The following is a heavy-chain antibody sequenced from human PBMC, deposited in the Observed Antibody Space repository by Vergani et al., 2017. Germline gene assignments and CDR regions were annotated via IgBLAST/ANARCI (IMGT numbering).Heavy chain of an antibody. V-gene: IGHV3-11*01. CDR3: ARARDCSSTSCYTNYFDY. D-gene: IGHD2-2*02. J-gene: IGHJ4*02. Sequence: QVQLVESGGGLVKPGGSLRLSCAASGFTFSDYYMSWIRQAPGKGLEWVSYISSSGSTIYYADSVKGRFTISRDNAKNSLYLQMNSLRAEDTAVYYCARARDCSSTSCYTNYFDYWGQGTLVTVSS. CDR2: ISSSGSTI. CDR1: GFTFSDYY.